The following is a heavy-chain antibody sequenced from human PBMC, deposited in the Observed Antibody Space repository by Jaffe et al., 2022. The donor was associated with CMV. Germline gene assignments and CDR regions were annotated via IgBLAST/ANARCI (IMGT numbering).Heavy chain of an antibody. CDR1: GFTFDDYA. CDR2: ISWNSGSI. CDR3: AKALMTTWPRGGAFDI. D-gene: IGHD4-17*01. Sequence: EVQLVESGGGLVQPGRSLRLSCAASGFTFDDYAMHWVRQAPGKGLEWVSGISWNSGSIGYADSVKGRFTISRDNAKNSLYLQMNSLRAEDTALYYCAKALMTTWPRGGAFDIWGQGTMVTVSS. V-gene: IGHV3-9*01. J-gene: IGHJ3*02.